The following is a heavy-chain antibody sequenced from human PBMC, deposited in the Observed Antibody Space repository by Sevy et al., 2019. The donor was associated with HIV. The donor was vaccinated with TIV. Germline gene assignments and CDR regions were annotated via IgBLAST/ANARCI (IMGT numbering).Heavy chain of an antibody. V-gene: IGHV3-23*01. CDR3: AKWSELPSSPFDY. D-gene: IGHD1-26*01. CDR2: ISGSGGST. J-gene: IGHJ4*02. CDR1: GFTFSNYA. Sequence: GGSLRLSCAASGFTFSNYAMSWVRQAPGKGLEWVSAISGSGGSTYYADPVKGRFTISRDNSKNTLFLQMNSLRAEDTAVYFCAKWSELPSSPFDYWGQGTLVTVSS.